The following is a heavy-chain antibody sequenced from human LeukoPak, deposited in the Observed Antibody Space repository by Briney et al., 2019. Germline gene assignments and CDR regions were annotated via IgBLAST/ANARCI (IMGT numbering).Heavy chain of an antibody. D-gene: IGHD1-1*01. CDR2: ISGSGGVT. CDR1: GFTLRNYG. CDR3: AKGMVPLQTTYFDY. Sequence: GGSLRLSCSASGFTLRNYGMSWVRQAPGKGLEWVSFISGSGGVTLYADSVKGRFTISRDNSKDTVFLQMNSLRSEATAVYYCAKGMVPLQTTYFDYWAREPWSPSPQ. J-gene: IGHJ4*02. V-gene: IGHV3-23*01.